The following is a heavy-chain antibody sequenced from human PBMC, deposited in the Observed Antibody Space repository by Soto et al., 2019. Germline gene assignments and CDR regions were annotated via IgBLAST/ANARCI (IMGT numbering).Heavy chain of an antibody. V-gene: IGHV4-30-4*01. CDR1: GGSISSGDYY. CDR2: IYYSGST. Sequence: PSETLSLTCTVSGGSISSGDYYWSWIRQPPGKGLEWIGYIYYSGSTYYNPSLKSRVTISVDTSKNQFSLKLSSVTAADTAVYYCARVEVGATLDYWGQGTLVTVYS. D-gene: IGHD1-26*01. J-gene: IGHJ4*02. CDR3: ARVEVGATLDY.